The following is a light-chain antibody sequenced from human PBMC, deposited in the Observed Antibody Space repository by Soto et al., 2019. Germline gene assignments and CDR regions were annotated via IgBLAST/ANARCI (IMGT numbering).Light chain of an antibody. Sequence: QSALTQPASVSGSPGQSITISCTGTSSDVGGYNYVSWYQQHPGKAPKLILYDVSNRPSGVSNRFSGSKSGDTASLTISGLQAEDEADYYCHSYTSSSTRVFGGGTKVTVL. CDR1: SSDVGGYNY. CDR3: HSYTSSSTRV. J-gene: IGLJ2*01. CDR2: DVS. V-gene: IGLV2-14*01.